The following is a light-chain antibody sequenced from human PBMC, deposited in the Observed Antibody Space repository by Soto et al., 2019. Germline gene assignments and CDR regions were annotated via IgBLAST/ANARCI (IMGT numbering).Light chain of an antibody. V-gene: IGLV1-44*01. CDR1: SSTVGGNP. CDR3: AAWDDSLSGVL. CDR2: SNS. Sequence: QSVLTQPPSASGTPGQRVTISCSGSSSTVGGNPVNWYQQLPGTAPKLLIYSNSRRPSGVPDRFSGSNSGTSASLAISGLQSEDDADYSCAAWDDSLSGVLFGGGTKLTVL. J-gene: IGLJ2*01.